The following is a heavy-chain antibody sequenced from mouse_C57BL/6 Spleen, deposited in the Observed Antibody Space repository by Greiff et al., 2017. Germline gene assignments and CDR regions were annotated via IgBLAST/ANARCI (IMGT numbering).Heavy chain of an antibody. V-gene: IGHV1-59*01. CDR3: AIDGSSPYYYAMDY. CDR1: GYTFTSYW. J-gene: IGHJ4*01. CDR2: IDPSDSYT. Sequence: QVQLQQPGAELVRPGTSVKLSCKASGYTFTSYWMHWVKQRPGQGLEWIGVIDPSDSYTNYNQKFKGKATLTVDTSASTAYMKLSSLTSEASAVYYCAIDGSSPYYYAMDYWGQGTSVTVSS. D-gene: IGHD1-1*01.